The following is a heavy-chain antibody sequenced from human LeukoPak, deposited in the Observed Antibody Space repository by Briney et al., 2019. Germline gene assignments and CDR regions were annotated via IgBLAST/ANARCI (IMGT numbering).Heavy chain of an antibody. J-gene: IGHJ4*01. Sequence: PGGSLRLSCAASGFTFSTCAMHWVRQAPGKGLEGVAVILYDGTTKYYADSVQGRFTISTDSSNNTLSLEMTSLRPEDTAIYYCARATPPGLFFDYWGQGSLVIVSS. CDR2: ILYDGTTK. CDR3: ARATPPGLFFDY. D-gene: IGHD2-8*02. V-gene: IGHV3-30*04. CDR1: GFTFSTCA.